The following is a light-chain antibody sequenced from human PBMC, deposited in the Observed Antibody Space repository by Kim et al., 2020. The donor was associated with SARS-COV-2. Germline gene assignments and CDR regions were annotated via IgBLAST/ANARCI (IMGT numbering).Light chain of an antibody. J-gene: IGKJ1*01. CDR3: QQYDTSRT. CDR1: QSVSSTY. Sequence: LSPGERATLSCRASQSVSSTYLAWYQQKPGQAPRLLIYGASTRATGIPDRFSGSGSETDFTLTISRLEPEDFAVYYCQQYDTSRTFGQGTKVEIK. CDR2: GAS. V-gene: IGKV3-20*01.